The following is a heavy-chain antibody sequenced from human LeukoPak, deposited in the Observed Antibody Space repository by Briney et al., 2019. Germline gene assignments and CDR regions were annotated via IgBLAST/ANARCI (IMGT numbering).Heavy chain of an antibody. D-gene: IGHD6-6*01. V-gene: IGHV4-34*01. CDR3: AGSIAARLDY. CDR2: INHSGST. CDR1: GGSFSDYY. J-gene: IGHJ4*02. Sequence: SETLSLTCAVYGGSFSDYYWSWIRQPPGRGLEWIGEINHSGSTNYNPSLKSRVTISVDTSKNQFSLKLSSVTAADTAVYYCAGSIAARLDYWGQGTLVTVSS.